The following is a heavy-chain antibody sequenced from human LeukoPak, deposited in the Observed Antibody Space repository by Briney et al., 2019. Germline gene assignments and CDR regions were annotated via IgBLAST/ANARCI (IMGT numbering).Heavy chain of an antibody. CDR2: IKENGSEK. V-gene: IGHV3-7*01. CDR1: GFTFSRYW. Sequence: GGSLRLSCTASGFTFSRYWMSWVRQAPGKGLEWVANIKENGSEKYYVDSVKGRFTISRDNAENSLYLQMNSLRAEDTAVYYCARGAQYSQHWGQGTLVTVSS. J-gene: IGHJ1*01. CDR3: ARGAQYSQH.